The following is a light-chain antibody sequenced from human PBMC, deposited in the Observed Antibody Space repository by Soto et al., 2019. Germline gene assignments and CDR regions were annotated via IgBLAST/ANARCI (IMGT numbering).Light chain of an antibody. CDR1: SSDVGAYNF. V-gene: IGLV2-14*01. J-gene: IGLJ1*01. CDR2: EVS. Sequence: QSALTQPASVSGSPGQSITISCTGTSSDVGAYNFVSWYQQHPDKAPKLMISEVSNRPSGVSDRFSGSKSGNTASLTISGLQAEDEADYYCASLTTTNFAFGTGTKVTVL. CDR3: ASLTTTNFA.